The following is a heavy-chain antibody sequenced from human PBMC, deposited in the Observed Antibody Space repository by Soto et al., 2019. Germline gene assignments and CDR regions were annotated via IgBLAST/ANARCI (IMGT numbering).Heavy chain of an antibody. V-gene: IGHV3-21*01. CDR3: ARSSTSGDV. CDR1: GFSFGSYV. Sequence: EVQLADSGGGLVKPGESLRLSCAASGFSFGSYVMNWVRQAPGKGLEWVSSISTSSGSRFYADSVRGRFTISRDNDKNSLYLQMNSLRVDDTAVYYCARSSTSGDVWGQGTTVTVS. D-gene: IGHD2-2*01. J-gene: IGHJ6*02. CDR2: ISTSSGSR.